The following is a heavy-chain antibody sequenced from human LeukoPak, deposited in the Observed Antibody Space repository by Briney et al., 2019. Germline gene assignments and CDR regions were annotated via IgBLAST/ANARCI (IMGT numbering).Heavy chain of an antibody. D-gene: IGHD1-26*01. CDR2: INPNSGGT. CDR3: ATMPWEPRVY. Sequence: GASVKVSCXASGYTFTGYYMHWVRQAPGQGLEWMGWINPNSGGTNCAQKFQGRVTMTRDTSISTAYMELSRLRSDDTAVYYCATMPWEPRVYWGQGTLVTVSS. J-gene: IGHJ4*02. V-gene: IGHV1-2*02. CDR1: GYTFTGYY.